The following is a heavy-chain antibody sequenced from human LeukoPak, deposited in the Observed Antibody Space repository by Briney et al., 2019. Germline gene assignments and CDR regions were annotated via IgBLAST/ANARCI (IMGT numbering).Heavy chain of an antibody. CDR2: IYYSGST. J-gene: IGHJ4*02. CDR3: ARGKFTYYYDSSGYVDY. CDR1: GGSISSGDYY. V-gene: IGHV4-30-4*01. Sequence: KPSQTLSLTCTVSGGSISSGDYYWSWIRQPPGKGLEWIGYIYYSGSTYYNPSLKGRVTISVDTSKNQFSLKLSSVTAADTAVYYCARGKFTYYYDSSGYVDYWGQGTLVTVSS. D-gene: IGHD3-22*01.